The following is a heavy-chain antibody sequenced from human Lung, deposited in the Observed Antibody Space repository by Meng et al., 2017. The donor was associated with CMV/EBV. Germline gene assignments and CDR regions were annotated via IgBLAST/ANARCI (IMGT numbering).Heavy chain of an antibody. CDR1: GFTFSNYN. CDR3: ARDSYGMDV. V-gene: IGHV3-69-1*01. Sequence: GGSLRLSCETSGFTFSNYNMHWVRQAPGKGLEWVSYISYRQAPGKGLEWVSYISYSTTTYYAASVKGRFTISRDDAKNSLYLQMNRLRVEDTAVYYCARDSYGMDVWGQGTXVTVSS. CDR2: ISYSTTT. J-gene: IGHJ6*02.